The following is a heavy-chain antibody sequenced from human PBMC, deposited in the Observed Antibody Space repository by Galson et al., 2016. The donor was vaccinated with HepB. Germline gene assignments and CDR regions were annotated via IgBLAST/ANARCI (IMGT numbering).Heavy chain of an antibody. D-gene: IGHD3-9*01. CDR3: AGVRPSFDRSLGPIDI. Sequence: SLRLSCAASGLTVSTNYMNWVRQAPGKGLEWVSILYTGGKTYYADSVKGRFTISRDNSKETLYLQMNSLTAEDTAVYYCAGVRPSFDRSLGPIDIWGQGTMVTVSS. CDR2: LYTGGKT. V-gene: IGHV3-53*01. CDR1: GLTVSTNY. J-gene: IGHJ3*02.